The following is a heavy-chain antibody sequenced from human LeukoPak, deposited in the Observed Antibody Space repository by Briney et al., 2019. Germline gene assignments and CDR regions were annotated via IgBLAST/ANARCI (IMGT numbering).Heavy chain of an antibody. V-gene: IGHV1-2*02. Sequence: ASVKVSCKASGYTFTGYYMHWVRQAPGQGLGWMGWINPNSGGTNYAEKFQGRVTMTRDTSISTVYMELSRLRSDDTAVFYCARDQSRLRFLEWLFDYWGQGTLVTVSS. CDR2: INPNSGGT. CDR1: GYTFTGYY. J-gene: IGHJ4*02. D-gene: IGHD3-3*01. CDR3: ARDQSRLRFLEWLFDY.